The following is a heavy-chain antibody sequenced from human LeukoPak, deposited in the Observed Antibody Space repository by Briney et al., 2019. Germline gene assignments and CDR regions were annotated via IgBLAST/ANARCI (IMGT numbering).Heavy chain of an antibody. CDR1: GYTFTIYG. Sequence: ASVKVSCKASGYTFTIYGFSWVRQAPGQGLEWMGWISGYNGNTNYAQKLQGRVTVTADTSTSTAYVELRSLRSDDTAVYYCARGSLDSSGYYLGAFDMWGQGTGVTVSS. CDR3: ARGSLDSSGYYLGAFDM. D-gene: IGHD3-22*01. V-gene: IGHV1-18*01. J-gene: IGHJ3*02. CDR2: ISGYNGNT.